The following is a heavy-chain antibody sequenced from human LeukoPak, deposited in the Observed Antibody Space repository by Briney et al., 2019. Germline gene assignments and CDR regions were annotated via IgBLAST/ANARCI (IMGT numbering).Heavy chain of an antibody. V-gene: IGHV1-2*02. CDR1: GYTFTGYY. Sequence: ASVKVSCKASGYTFTGYYMHWVRQAPGQGLEWMGWINPNSGGTNYAQEFQGRVTMTRDTSISTAYMELSRLRSDDTAVYYCAREGLLSGSYNFDYWGQGTLVTVSS. CDR3: AREGLLSGSYNFDY. CDR2: INPNSGGT. D-gene: IGHD1-26*01. J-gene: IGHJ4*02.